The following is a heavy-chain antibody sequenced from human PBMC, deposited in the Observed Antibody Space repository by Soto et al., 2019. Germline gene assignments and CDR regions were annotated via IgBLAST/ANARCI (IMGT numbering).Heavy chain of an antibody. V-gene: IGHV4-30-2*01. Sequence: SETLSLTCAVSGGSISSGGYSWSWIRQPPGKGLEWIGYIYHSGSTYYNPSLKSRVTISVDTSKNQFSLKLNSMTAADAAVYYCARHNYGSGSTYFDYWGQGTLVTVS. CDR2: IYHSGST. J-gene: IGHJ4*02. D-gene: IGHD3-10*01. CDR1: GGSISSGGYS. CDR3: ARHNYGSGSTYFDY.